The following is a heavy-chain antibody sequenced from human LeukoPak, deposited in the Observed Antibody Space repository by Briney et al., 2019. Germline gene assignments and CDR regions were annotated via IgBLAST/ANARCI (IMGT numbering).Heavy chain of an antibody. CDR3: ARQIAVATPFDY. V-gene: IGHV3-53*01. CDR1: GFTVSSNY. J-gene: IGHJ4*02. Sequence: GGSLRLSCAASGFTVSSNYMSWVRQAPGKGLEWVSVIYSGGSTYYADSAKGRFTISRDNSKNTLYLQMNSLRAEDTAVYYCARQIAVATPFDYWGQGTLVTVSS. D-gene: IGHD6-19*01. CDR2: IYSGGST.